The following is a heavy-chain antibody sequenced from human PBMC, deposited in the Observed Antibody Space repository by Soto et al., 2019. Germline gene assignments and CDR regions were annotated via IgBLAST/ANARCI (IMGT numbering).Heavy chain of an antibody. CDR3: ALEPTGTAGFDY. J-gene: IGHJ4*02. CDR1: GHTFTGHH. D-gene: IGHD2-21*02. CDR2: IDLDIGDT. Sequence: QVQMVQSGAEVKKPGASVKVSCKASGHTFTGHHMHWVRQAPGQGLEWMGLIDLDIGDTKYAQKFQGRVTSTSDTSITTAYMELRGLRSTDTAVYYCALEPTGTAGFDYWRQGTLVTVSS. V-gene: IGHV1-2*02.